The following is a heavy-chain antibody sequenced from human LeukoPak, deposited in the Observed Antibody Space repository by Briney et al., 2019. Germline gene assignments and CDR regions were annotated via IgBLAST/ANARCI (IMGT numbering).Heavy chain of an antibody. CDR2: IKQDGSEK. J-gene: IGHJ4*02. CDR3: ARGQRLGATTFDY. V-gene: IGHV3-7*01. D-gene: IGHD1-26*01. CDR1: GFTFSSYW. Sequence: GGSLRLSCAASGFTFSSYWMSWVRQAPGKGLEWVANIKQDGSEKYYVDSVKGRFTISRDNAKNSLYLQVNSLRAEDTAVYYCARGQRLGATTFDYWGQGTLVTVSS.